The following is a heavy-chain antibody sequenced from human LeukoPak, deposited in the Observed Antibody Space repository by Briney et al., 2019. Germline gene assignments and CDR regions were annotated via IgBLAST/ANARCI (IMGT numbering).Heavy chain of an antibody. V-gene: IGHV6-1*01. CDR2: TYYRSKWYN. J-gene: IGHJ5*01. Sequence: SQTLSLTCAISGDSVSTNSATWTWLRQSPSRGLEWLGRTYYRSKWYNDYAVSMKSRITINPDTSRNQFSLQLNSVTPEDTAVYYCARLVGASWFDSWGQGTLVTVSS. CDR3: ARLVGASWFDS. D-gene: IGHD1-26*01. CDR1: GDSVSTNSAT.